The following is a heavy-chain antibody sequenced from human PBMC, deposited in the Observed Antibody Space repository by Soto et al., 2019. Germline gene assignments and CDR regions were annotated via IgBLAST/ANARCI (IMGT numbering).Heavy chain of an antibody. J-gene: IGHJ4*02. V-gene: IGHV3-23*01. CDR1: GFTFSSYA. Sequence: EVQLLESGGGLVQPGGSLRLSCAASGFTFSSYAMSWVRQAPGKGLEWVSAISGSGGSTYYADSVKGRFTISRDNSKNTLYLQMNSLRAEDTAVYYCAKSRSERCLEWLSPGGPYYFDYWGQGTLVTVSS. CDR2: ISGSGGST. CDR3: AKSRSERCLEWLSPGGPYYFDY. D-gene: IGHD3-3*01.